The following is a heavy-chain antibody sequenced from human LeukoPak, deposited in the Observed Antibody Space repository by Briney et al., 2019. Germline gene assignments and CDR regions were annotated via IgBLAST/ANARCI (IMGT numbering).Heavy chain of an antibody. CDR3: ARDSGSYHIFDY. Sequence: SETLSLTCTVSGGSISSYYWSWIRQPPGKGLEWIGYIYYSGSTNYNPSLKSRVTISVDTSKNQFSLKLSSVTAADTAVYYCARDSGSYHIFDYWGQGTLVTVSS. CDR1: GGSISSYY. V-gene: IGHV4-59*12. D-gene: IGHD1-26*01. J-gene: IGHJ4*02. CDR2: IYYSGST.